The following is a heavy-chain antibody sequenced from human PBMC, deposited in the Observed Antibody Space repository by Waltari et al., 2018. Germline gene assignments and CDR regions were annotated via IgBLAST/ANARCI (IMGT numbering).Heavy chain of an antibody. CDR2: ISDSGST. V-gene: IGHV4-59*01. J-gene: IGHJ4*02. Sequence: QVQLQESGPGLVKPSETLSLTCTVSGTSISNYYWTWNRQPPWKGLEWIGSISDSGSTSYNPSLKSRVTISGDTSKNHFSLKLSSVTAADTAVYYCARTSGAAAGKFDYWGQGTLVTVSS. CDR3: ARTSGAAAGKFDY. CDR1: GTSISNYY. D-gene: IGHD6-13*01.